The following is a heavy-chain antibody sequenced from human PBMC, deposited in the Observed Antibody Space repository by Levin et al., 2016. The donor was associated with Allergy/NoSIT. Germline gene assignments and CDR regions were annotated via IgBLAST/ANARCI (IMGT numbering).Heavy chain of an antibody. Sequence: GESLKISCAASEFPFSTYWMHWVRQAPGKGLVWVSRIDSDGSTKYADSVKGRFTISRDNAKNTLFLQMNSLRAEDTAVYYCARGEAVTTEYYFDYWGQGTLVTVSS. V-gene: IGHV3-74*03. J-gene: IGHJ4*02. D-gene: IGHD4-11*01. CDR1: EFPFSTYW. CDR2: IDSDGST. CDR3: ARGEAVTTEYYFDY.